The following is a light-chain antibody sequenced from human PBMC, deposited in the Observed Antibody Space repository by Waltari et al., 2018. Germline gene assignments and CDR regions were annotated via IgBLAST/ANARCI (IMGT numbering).Light chain of an antibody. J-gene: IGKJ1*01. CDR1: QSVRGT. Sequence: EIVLTQSPGTLSLSPGERANPSCRASQSVRGTLAWYQQKPGQPPRLLIYAASIRATGIPDRFSGSGSGTDFTLTISRLEPEDFAVYYCQHYVRLPVTFGQGTKVEIK. CDR3: QHYVRLPVT. CDR2: AAS. V-gene: IGKV3-20*01.